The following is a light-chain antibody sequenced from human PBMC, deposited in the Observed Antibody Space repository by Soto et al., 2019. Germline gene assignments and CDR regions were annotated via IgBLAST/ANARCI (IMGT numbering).Light chain of an antibody. V-gene: IGKV1-9*01. Sequence: DIQLTQSPSFLSASVGDRVTSTCRASQGIRSFLAWYQQKRGKAPKLLIYAASTLQSGVPSRFSGSGSGTEFTLTITSLQPEDFATYYCQQLNSFPVTFGQGTKLEIK. CDR3: QQLNSFPVT. CDR2: AAS. CDR1: QGIRSF. J-gene: IGKJ2*01.